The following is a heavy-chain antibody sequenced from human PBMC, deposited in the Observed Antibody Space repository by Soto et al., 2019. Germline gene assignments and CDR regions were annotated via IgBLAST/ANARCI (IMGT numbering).Heavy chain of an antibody. CDR3: ARDVRDIVLMVLGDYFDY. J-gene: IGHJ4*02. D-gene: IGHD2-8*01. CDR1: GYTFTSYA. CDR2: INAGNGNT. Sequence: GASVKVSCKASGYTFTSYAMHWVRQAPGQRLEWMGWINAGNGNTKYSQKFQGRVTITRDTSASTAYMELSSLRSEDTAVYYCARDVRDIVLMVLGDYFDYWGQGTLVTVSS. V-gene: IGHV1-3*01.